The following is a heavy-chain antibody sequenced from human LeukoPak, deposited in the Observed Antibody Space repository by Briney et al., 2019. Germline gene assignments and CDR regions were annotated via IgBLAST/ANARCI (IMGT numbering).Heavy chain of an antibody. V-gene: IGHV3-21*01. J-gene: IGHJ3*02. Sequence: GGSLRLSCAASGFTFSSYSMNWVRQAPGKGLEWVSSISSSSSYIYYATSVKGRFTISRDNAKNSLYLQMNSLRAEDTAVYYCARNRDIAVADAFDIWGQGTMVTVSS. D-gene: IGHD6-19*01. CDR2: ISSSSSYI. CDR1: GFTFSSYS. CDR3: ARNRDIAVADAFDI.